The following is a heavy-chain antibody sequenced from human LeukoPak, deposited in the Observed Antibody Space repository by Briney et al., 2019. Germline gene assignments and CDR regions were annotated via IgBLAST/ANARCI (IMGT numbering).Heavy chain of an antibody. CDR3: ARGVFSNWYYFDY. V-gene: IGHV4-4*07. D-gene: IGHD6-13*01. CDR1: NGSISSYY. Sequence: PSETLSLTCTVSNGSISSYYWSWIRQPAGEGLEWMGRVYTSGSTNYNPSLKSRVTMSIDTSKNQFSLKLTSVTAADTAVYYCARGVFSNWYYFDYWGQGALVIVSS. CDR2: VYTSGST. J-gene: IGHJ4*02.